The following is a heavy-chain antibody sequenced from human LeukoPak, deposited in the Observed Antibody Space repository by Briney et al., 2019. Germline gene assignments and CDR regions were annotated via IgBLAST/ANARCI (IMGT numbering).Heavy chain of an antibody. J-gene: IGHJ4*02. CDR2: ISYDGSNK. V-gene: IGHV3-30-3*01. CDR1: GFTFSSYA. D-gene: IGHD3-10*01. Sequence: GRSLRLSCAASGFTFSSYAMHWVRQAPGKGLEWVAVISYDGSNKYYADSVKGRFTISRDNSKNALYLQMNSLRAEGTAVYYCARDGVDGSGEKGPELSYFDYWGQGTLVTVSS. CDR3: ARDGVDGSGEKGPELSYFDY.